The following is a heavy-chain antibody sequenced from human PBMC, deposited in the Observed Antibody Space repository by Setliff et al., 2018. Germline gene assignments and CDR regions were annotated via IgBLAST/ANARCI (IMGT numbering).Heavy chain of an antibody. D-gene: IGHD6-19*01. V-gene: IGHV4-4*02. J-gene: IGHJ3*02. CDR1: GGSISSSNW. CDR2: IYHSGST. CDR3: AREYSSGWSHGGAFDI. Sequence: SETLSLTCAVSGGSISSSNWWSWVRQPPGKGLEWIGEIYHSGSTNYNPSLKSRVTISVDTSKNQFSLKLSSVTAADTAVYYCAREYSSGWSHGGAFDIWGQGTMVTVSS.